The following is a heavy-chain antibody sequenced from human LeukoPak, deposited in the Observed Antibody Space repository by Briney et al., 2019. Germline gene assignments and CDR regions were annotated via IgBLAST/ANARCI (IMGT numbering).Heavy chain of an antibody. CDR3: ARDQEGFDY. V-gene: IGHV1-46*01. CDR2: IYPRDGST. J-gene: IGHJ4*02. CDR1: GYTFTNNY. Sequence: VASVKVSCKASGYTFTNNYLHWVRQAPGQGLEWMGMIYPRDGSTSYAQNFQGRVTVTRDTSTTTVHMELRGLRSEDTAVYYCARDQEGFDYWSQGTVVTVSS.